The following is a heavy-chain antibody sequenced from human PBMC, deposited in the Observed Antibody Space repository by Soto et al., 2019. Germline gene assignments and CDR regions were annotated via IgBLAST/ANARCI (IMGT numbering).Heavy chain of an antibody. D-gene: IGHD6-19*01. CDR1: GYTLTGYY. Sequence: GAAVKATSKASGYTLTGYYMHWVRQSPGQGLEWMGWINPNSGGTNYAQKFQGWVTMTRDTSISTAYMELSRLRSDDTAVYYCARSNYSSGWFSDYYGMDVWGQGTTVTVSS. CDR3: ARSNYSSGWFSDYYGMDV. CDR2: INPNSGGT. J-gene: IGHJ6*02. V-gene: IGHV1-2*04.